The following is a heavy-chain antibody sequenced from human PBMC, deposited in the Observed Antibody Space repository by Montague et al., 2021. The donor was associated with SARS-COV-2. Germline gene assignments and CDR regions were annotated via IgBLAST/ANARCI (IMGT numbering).Heavy chain of an antibody. CDR2: ISYDGSNK. CDR3: ARDLAGGYSYYFDY. V-gene: IGHV3-30*04. D-gene: IGHD5-18*01. Sequence: SLRLPCAASGFTFSSYAMHWVRQAPGKGLEWVAVISYDGSNKYYVDSVKGRFTISRDNSKNTLYLQMNSLRAEDTAVYYCARDLAGGYSYYFDYWSQGTLVTVSS. J-gene: IGHJ4*02. CDR1: GFTFSSYA.